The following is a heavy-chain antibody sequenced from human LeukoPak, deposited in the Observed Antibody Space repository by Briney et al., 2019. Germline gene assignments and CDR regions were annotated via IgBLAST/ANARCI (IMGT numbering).Heavy chain of an antibody. Sequence: PGGSLRLSCAASGFTFSDYYMSWIRQAPGKGLEWVSYISSSSSYTNYADSVKGRFTISRDNAKNSLYLQMNSLRAEDTAVYYCARVQGYCSSTSCSLWDYWGLGTLVTVSS. D-gene: IGHD2-2*01. J-gene: IGHJ4*02. CDR3: ARVQGYCSSTSCSLWDY. V-gene: IGHV3-11*06. CDR1: GFTFSDYY. CDR2: ISSSSSYT.